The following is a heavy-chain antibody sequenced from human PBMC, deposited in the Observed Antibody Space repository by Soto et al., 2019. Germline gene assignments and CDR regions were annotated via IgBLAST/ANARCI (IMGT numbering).Heavy chain of an antibody. CDR1: VGSISSGDYY. J-gene: IGHJ6*02. CDR3: ASYRPLHYYYGMEV. CDR2: IYYSGST. Sequence: SETLSLASTVSVGSISSGDYYWSWIRQPPGKGLEWIGYIYYSGSTYYNPSLKSRVTISVDTSKNQFSLKLSSVTAADTAVYYCASYRPLHYYYGMEVWGQGTTVTVSS. D-gene: IGHD6-6*01. V-gene: IGHV4-30-4*01.